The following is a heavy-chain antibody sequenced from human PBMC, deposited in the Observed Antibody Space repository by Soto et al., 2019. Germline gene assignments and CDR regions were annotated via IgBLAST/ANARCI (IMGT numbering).Heavy chain of an antibody. D-gene: IGHD1-26*01. Sequence: QAQLVQSGAEVKKPGSSVKVSCKASGGSFNNHAVNWVRQAPGQGLEWMGGIVPIFGAADYAQKFQGRVTTTADEYTTTSHIEMSSLRSEDTAVYYCARGAGTYWYFDLWGPGTLVTVSS. CDR2: IVPIFGAA. CDR3: ARGAGTYWYFDL. CDR1: GGSFNNHA. J-gene: IGHJ2*01. V-gene: IGHV1-69*01.